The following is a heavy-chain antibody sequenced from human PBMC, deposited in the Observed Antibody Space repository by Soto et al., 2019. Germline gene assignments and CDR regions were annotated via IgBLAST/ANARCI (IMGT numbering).Heavy chain of an antibody. CDR1: GFPFSTYD. CDR3: SRGPVAGSSYYYMDM. V-gene: IGHV3-13*01. Sequence: EVLLVESGGGLVQPGGSLRLSCAASGFPFSTYDMHWVRQSPGKGLEWISAIGAAGDTYYSDSMKGRFTISRDNAKSSLYLQMNSLSAGDSAVYYCSRGPVAGSSYYYMDMWGKGTTVIVYS. J-gene: IGHJ6*03. D-gene: IGHD6-19*01. CDR2: IGAAGDT.